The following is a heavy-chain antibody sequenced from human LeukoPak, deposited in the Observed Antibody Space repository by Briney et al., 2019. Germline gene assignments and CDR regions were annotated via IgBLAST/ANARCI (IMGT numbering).Heavy chain of an antibody. V-gene: IGHV4-59*13. CDR1: GGSISSYY. D-gene: IGHD6-13*01. J-gene: IGHJ6*03. CDR3: ARSYSSSWYITQYYYYMDV. CDR2: IYYSGST. Sequence: PSETLSLTCTVSGGSISSYYWSWIRQPPGKGLEWIGYIYYSGSTNYNPSLKSRVTISVDTSKNQFSLNLSSVTAADTAVYYCARSYSSSWYITQYYYYMDVWGKGTTVTVSS.